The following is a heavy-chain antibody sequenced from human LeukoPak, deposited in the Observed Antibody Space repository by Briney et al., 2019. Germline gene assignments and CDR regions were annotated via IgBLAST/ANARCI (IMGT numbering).Heavy chain of an antibody. CDR1: GGSISSSSYY. Sequence: SETLSLTCTVSGGSISSSSYYWGWIRQPPGKGLEWIGSIYYSGSTYYNPSLKSRVTISVDTSKNQFSLKLSSVTAADTAVYCCAREGLGVAGYFVDAFDIWGQGTMVTVSS. V-gene: IGHV4-39*07. CDR3: AREGLGVAGYFVDAFDI. J-gene: IGHJ3*02. CDR2: IYYSGST. D-gene: IGHD6-19*01.